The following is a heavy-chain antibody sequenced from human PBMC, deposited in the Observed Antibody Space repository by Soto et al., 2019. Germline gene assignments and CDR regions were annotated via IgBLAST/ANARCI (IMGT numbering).Heavy chain of an antibody. D-gene: IGHD2-8*01. V-gene: IGHV3-23*01. CDR1: GFTFSSYA. CDR2: ISGSGGST. J-gene: IGHJ6*03. Sequence: EVQLLESGGGLVQPGGSLRLSCAASGFTFSSYAMSWVRQAPGKGLEWVSAISGSGGSTYYADSVKGRFTISRDNSKNSLYLKMNSLRAEDTAVYYCAKVSCTNGVFYYSSHYYMDVWGKGTTVTVSS. CDR3: AKVSCTNGVFYYSSHYYMDV.